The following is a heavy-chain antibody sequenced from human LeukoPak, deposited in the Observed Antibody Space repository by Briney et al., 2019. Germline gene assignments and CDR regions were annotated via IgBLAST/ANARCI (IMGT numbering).Heavy chain of an antibody. D-gene: IGHD6-19*01. CDR2: INYSGTT. CDR3: ARQSPNSSGWYDFDY. V-gene: IGHV4-59*08. CDR1: GGSISSYH. J-gene: IGHJ4*02. Sequence: SETPSLPCSVSGGSISSYHWNWIRQPPGKGLEWIGYINYSGTTNYNPSLKSRVTISIDTSKNQFSLKLSSVTAADTAVYYCARQSPNSSGWYDFDYWGQGTLVTVSS.